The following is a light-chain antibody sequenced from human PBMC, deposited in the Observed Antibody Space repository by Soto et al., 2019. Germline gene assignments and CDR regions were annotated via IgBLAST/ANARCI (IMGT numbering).Light chain of an antibody. Sequence: EIVLTQSPGTLSLSPGEGASLSCKASQSVYNNYLAWYQHKPGRSPRLLIYGASTRAAGIPDRFSGSGSGTDFTLTITRLDPEDCAIYYCQQYGSSVYTFGQGTKVEI. CDR3: QQYGSSVYT. CDR2: GAS. V-gene: IGKV3-20*01. J-gene: IGKJ2*01. CDR1: QSVYNNY.